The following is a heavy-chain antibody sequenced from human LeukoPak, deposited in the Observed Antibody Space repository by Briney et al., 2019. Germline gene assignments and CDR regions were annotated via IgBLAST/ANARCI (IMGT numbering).Heavy chain of an antibody. CDR1: GYTFTGYF. Sequence: ASVKVSCKASGYTFTGYFIHWVRQAPGQGLEWMGWINPNSGGTNYAQKFQGRVTMTRDTSISTAYMELSRLTSDDTAVYYCAQSSGWDSLKYWGQGTLVTVSS. CDR2: INPNSGGT. D-gene: IGHD6-19*01. V-gene: IGHV1-2*02. CDR3: AQSSGWDSLKY. J-gene: IGHJ4*02.